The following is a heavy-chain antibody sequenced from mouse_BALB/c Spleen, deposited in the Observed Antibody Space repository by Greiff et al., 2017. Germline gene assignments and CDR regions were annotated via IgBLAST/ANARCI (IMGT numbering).Heavy chain of an antibody. Sequence: VQLKQSGAELVKPGASVKLSCTASGFNIKDTYMHWVKQRPEQGLEWIGRIDPANGNTKYDPKFQGKATITADTSSNTAYLQLSSLTSEDTAVYYCARALTVGMDYAMDYWGQGTSVTVSS. D-gene: IGHD1-1*01. V-gene: IGHV14-3*02. CDR1: GFNIKDTY. J-gene: IGHJ4*01. CDR3: ARALTVGMDYAMDY. CDR2: IDPANGNT.